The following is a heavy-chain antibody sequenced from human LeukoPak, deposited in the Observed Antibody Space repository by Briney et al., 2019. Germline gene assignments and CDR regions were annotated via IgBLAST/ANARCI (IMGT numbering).Heavy chain of an antibody. J-gene: IGHJ4*02. D-gene: IGHD4-11*01. CDR3: ARGIRQYAKSYFDY. CDR2: ISSSGTTI. Sequence: GGSLRLSCAASGFTFSDHYMSWIRQAPGKGLEWLSYISSSGTTIYYTDSVKGRFTVSRDNAKNSLYLQMNSLRAEDTAVYYCARGIRQYAKSYFDYWGQGTLVTVSS. V-gene: IGHV3-11*01. CDR1: GFTFSDHY.